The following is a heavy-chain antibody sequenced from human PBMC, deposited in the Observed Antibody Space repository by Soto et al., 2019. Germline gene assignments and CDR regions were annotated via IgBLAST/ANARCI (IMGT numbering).Heavy chain of an antibody. J-gene: IGHJ5*02. V-gene: IGHV3-30-3*01. Sequence: GWSLRLSCASSVFTFIQYALNWVRQAPGKGLEWVAVILYDGTIEHYADSVKGRFTVSRDNSKNTVYLQMDSLTPEDTGVYYCAREASVAALNWFDPWGQGTLVTVSS. CDR2: ILYDGTIE. D-gene: IGHD6-6*01. CDR1: VFTFIQYA. CDR3: AREASVAALNWFDP.